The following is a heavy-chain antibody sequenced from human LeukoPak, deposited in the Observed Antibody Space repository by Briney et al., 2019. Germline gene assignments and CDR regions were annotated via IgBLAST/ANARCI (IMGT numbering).Heavy chain of an antibody. J-gene: IGHJ4*02. D-gene: IGHD7-27*01. CDR2: INPGSGSI. CDR3: ARARTGDSDY. Sequence: AAVKVSCKASGYTFINYYIHWVRQAPGQGLEWMGLINPGSGSITYSQKFQGRVTMTRDTSTNTVYMELNNLRSEDTALYYCARARTGDSDYWSQGTLVTVSS. V-gene: IGHV1-46*01. CDR1: GYTFINYY.